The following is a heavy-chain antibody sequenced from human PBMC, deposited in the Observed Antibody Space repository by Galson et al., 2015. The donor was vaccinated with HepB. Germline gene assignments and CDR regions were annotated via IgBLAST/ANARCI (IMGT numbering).Heavy chain of an antibody. V-gene: IGHV1-18*01. D-gene: IGHD3-3*01. Sequence: SVKVSCKASGYTFTNYGIGWVRQAPGQGLEWMGWIRADNGNTKYAQKLQGRVTMTTDTATSTAYMELRSLRSDDTAVYYCARVDYDFWSGYYSNDYYMAVWGKGTTVTVSS. CDR2: IRADNGNT. J-gene: IGHJ6*03. CDR1: GYTFTNYG. CDR3: ARVDYDFWSGYYSNDYYMAV.